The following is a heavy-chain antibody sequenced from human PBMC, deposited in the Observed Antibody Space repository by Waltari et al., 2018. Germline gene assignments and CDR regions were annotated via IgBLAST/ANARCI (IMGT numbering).Heavy chain of an antibody. D-gene: IGHD2-21*01. J-gene: IGHJ6*02. CDR1: EYTFTSSY. V-gene: IGHV1-46*01. CDR3: ALDTGALWMDV. Sequence: QVQLVQSGAEVKKPGASVKISCKTSEYTFTSSYIHWVRQAPGQGLAWMGILNPSGGSTSYAQRFQGRVTMTSDTSTSTVYMELSSLRSEDTAVYYCALDTGALWMDVWGQGTTVTVSS. CDR2: LNPSGGST.